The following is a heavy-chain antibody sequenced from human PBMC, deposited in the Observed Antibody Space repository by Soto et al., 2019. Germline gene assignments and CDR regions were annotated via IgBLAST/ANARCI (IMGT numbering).Heavy chain of an antibody. CDR3: ARGYYDILTGYSRAPANWFDP. V-gene: IGHV3-48*02. D-gene: IGHD3-9*01. J-gene: IGHJ5*02. CDR2: ISSSSTI. CDR1: GFTFSSYS. Sequence: GGSLRLSCAASGFTFSSYSMNWVRQAPGKGLEWVSYISSSSTIYYADSVKGRFTISRDNAKNSLYLQMNSLRDEDTAVYYCARGYYDILTGYSRAPANWFDPWGQGTLVTVSS.